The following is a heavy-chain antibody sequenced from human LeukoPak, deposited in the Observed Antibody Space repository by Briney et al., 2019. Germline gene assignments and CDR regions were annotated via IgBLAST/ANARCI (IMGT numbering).Heavy chain of an antibody. Sequence: SETLSLTRTVSGGSVSRGSYYWSWIRPPPEKGLEWIGYIYYSGGTNYNPSLNSRVTISVDTSMNQFSLKLSFVTAASTGVYCCARVGASRAAADKGLWYFYLWGRGTLVTVSS. D-gene: IGHD6-13*01. V-gene: IGHV4-61*01. CDR2: IYYSGGT. CDR3: ARVGASRAAADKGLWYFYL. J-gene: IGHJ2*01. CDR1: GGSVSRGSYY.